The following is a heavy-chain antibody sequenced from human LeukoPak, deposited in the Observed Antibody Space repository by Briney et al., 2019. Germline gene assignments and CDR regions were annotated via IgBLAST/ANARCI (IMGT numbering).Heavy chain of an antibody. CDR3: ARTGTYYYDSSGYLHAFDI. V-gene: IGHV4-34*01. CDR1: GGSFSGYY. D-gene: IGHD3-22*01. CDR2: INHSGST. Sequence: PSETLSLTCAVYGGSFSGYYWSWIRQPPGKGLEWIGEINHSGSTNYNPSLKSRVTISVDTSKNQFSLKLSSVTAADTAVYYCARTGTYYYDSSGYLHAFDIWGQGTMVTVSS. J-gene: IGHJ3*02.